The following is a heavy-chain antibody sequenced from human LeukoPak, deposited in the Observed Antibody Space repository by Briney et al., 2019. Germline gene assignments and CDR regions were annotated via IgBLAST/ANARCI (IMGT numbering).Heavy chain of an antibody. Sequence: GGSLRLSCAASGFTFSRCSMNWVRQAPGKGLEWVASISSSSSYTYYTDSVKGRFTISRDNAENSLYLQMNSLSAEDTAVYYCAREGYCSGGSCYGGPDYWGQGTLVTVSS. CDR2: ISSSSSYT. J-gene: IGHJ4*02. CDR1: GFTFSRCS. D-gene: IGHD2-15*01. V-gene: IGHV3-21*06. CDR3: AREGYCSGGSCYGGPDY.